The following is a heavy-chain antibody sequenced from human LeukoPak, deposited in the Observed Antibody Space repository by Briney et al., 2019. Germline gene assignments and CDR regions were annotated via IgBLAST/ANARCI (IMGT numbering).Heavy chain of an antibody. V-gene: IGHV4-34*01. CDR1: GGSFSGYD. Sequence: PSETLSLTCAVYGGSFSGYDWSWIRQPPGKGLEWIGEINHSGSTNYNPSLKSRVTISVDTSKNQFSLKLSSVTAADTAVYYCARVSPPTNDYSWFDPWGQGTLITVSS. J-gene: IGHJ5*02. CDR3: ARVSPPTNDYSWFDP. CDR2: INHSGST. D-gene: IGHD1-1*01.